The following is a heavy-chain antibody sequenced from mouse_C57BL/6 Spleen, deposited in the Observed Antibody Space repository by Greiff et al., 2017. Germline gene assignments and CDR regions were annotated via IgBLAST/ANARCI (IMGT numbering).Heavy chain of an antibody. Sequence: SCKASGYTFTSYWMHWVKQRPGQGLEWIGEIDPSDSYTNYNQKFKGKSTLTVDKSSSTAYMQLSSLTSEDSAVYYCARGAYYFDYWGQGTTLTVSS. V-gene: IGHV1-69*01. J-gene: IGHJ2*01. CDR1: GYTFTSYW. CDR2: IDPSDSYT. CDR3: ARGAYYFDY.